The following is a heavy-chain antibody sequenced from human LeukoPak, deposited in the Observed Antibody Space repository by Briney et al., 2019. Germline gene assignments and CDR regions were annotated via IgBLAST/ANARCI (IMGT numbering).Heavy chain of an antibody. CDR3: ARDSGSYYLDY. Sequence: PGGSLRLSCAASGFTFNNYAMNWVRQAPGKGLEWVSSISSSSSYIYYADSVKGRFTISRDNAKNSLYLQMNSLRAEDTAVYYCARDSGSYYLDYWGQGTLVTVSS. V-gene: IGHV3-21*01. D-gene: IGHD1-26*01. J-gene: IGHJ4*02. CDR2: ISSSSSYI. CDR1: GFTFNNYA.